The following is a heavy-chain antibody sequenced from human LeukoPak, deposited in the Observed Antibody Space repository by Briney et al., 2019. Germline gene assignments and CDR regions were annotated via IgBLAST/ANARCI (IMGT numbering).Heavy chain of an antibody. CDR1: GFTFSSYA. CDR2: ISYDGSNK. CDR3: ARDTDYGDYDYYGMDV. J-gene: IGHJ6*02. V-gene: IGHV3-30-3*01. Sequence: GGSLRLSRAASGFTFSSYAMHWVRQAPGKGLEWVAVISYDGSNKYYADSVKGRFTISRDNSKNTLYLQMNSLRAEDTAVYYCARDTDYGDYDYYGMDVWGQGTTVTVSS. D-gene: IGHD4-17*01.